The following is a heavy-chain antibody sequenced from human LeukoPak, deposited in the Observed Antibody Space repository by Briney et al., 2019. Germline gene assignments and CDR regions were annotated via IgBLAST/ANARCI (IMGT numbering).Heavy chain of an antibody. J-gene: IGHJ4*02. CDR3: ARVLRGVIHYFDY. D-gene: IGHD3-10*01. V-gene: IGHV4-38-2*01. CDR2: IYHSGST. Sequence: PSETLSLTCAVSGYSISSGYYWGWIRQPPGKGLEWIGSIYHSGSTYYNPSLKSRVTRSVDTSKNQFSLKLSSVTAADTAVYYCARVLRGVIHYFDYWGQGTLVTVSS. CDR1: GYSISSGYY.